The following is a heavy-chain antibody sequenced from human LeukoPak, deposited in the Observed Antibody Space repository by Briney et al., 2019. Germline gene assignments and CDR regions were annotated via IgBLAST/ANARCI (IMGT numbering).Heavy chain of an antibody. D-gene: IGHD1-26*01. CDR3: ARDVAAIVGVTAWFDP. J-gene: IGHJ5*02. V-gene: IGHV1-18*01. CDR2: ISVDNGNT. CDR1: TYTLTSYA. Sequence: ASVKVSRKASTYTLTSYAISWMRQAPGQGLEWMGWISVDNGNTNYAQKFQGRVTMTTDTSTNTVYMELRSLRFDDSAVYYCARDVAAIVGVTAWFDPWGQGTLVTVSS.